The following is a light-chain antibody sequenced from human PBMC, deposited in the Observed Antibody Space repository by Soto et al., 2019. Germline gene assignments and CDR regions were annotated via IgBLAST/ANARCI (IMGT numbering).Light chain of an antibody. CDR2: GAS. V-gene: IGKV3-15*01. CDR3: QQYGSAAT. J-gene: IGKJ1*01. Sequence: VMTQAPATLSVSPGEIATLSCRASQTINNNVAWYQLKDGQVPRLLIYGASTRAADVPARFTGSGSGTDFTLTISRLEPEDFAVYYCQQYGSAATFGQGTKVDIK. CDR1: QTINNN.